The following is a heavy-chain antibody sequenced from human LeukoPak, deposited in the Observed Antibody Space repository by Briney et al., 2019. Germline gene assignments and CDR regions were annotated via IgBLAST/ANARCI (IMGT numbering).Heavy chain of an antibody. CDR3: ARSGGGSSSWENDY. J-gene: IGHJ4*02. D-gene: IGHD6-13*01. CDR1: GYTFTGYY. CDR2: INPNSGGP. Sequence: GASVKVSCKASGYTFTGYYMHWVRQAPGQGLEWMGWINPNSGGPNYAQKFQGRVTMTRDTSISTAYLELSRLRSDDMAVYYCARSGGGSSSWENDYWGQGTLVTVSS. V-gene: IGHV1-2*02.